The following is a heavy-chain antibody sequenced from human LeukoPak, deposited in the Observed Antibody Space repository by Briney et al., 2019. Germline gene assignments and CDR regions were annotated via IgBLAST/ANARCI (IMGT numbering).Heavy chain of an antibody. Sequence: GGSLRLSCAASGFTFSNYGMHWVRQAPGKGLEWVAIISYDGSNKYYADSVKGRFIISRDNSKNTLYLQMNSLRAEDTAVYYCAKDQQKQIVVVTAGLAAFDIWGQGTMVTVS. V-gene: IGHV3-30*18. J-gene: IGHJ3*02. CDR2: ISYDGSNK. CDR1: GFTFSNYG. CDR3: AKDQQKQIVVVTAGLAAFDI. D-gene: IGHD2-21*02.